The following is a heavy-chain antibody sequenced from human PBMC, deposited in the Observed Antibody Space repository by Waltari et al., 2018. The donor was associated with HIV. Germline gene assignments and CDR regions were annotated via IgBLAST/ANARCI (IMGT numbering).Heavy chain of an antibody. J-gene: IGHJ6*02. V-gene: IGHV4-39*07. CDR3: ARANSRDNYYGMDV. CDR1: GGSISSSSYY. CDR2: IYYSGGT. D-gene: IGHD2-15*01. Sequence: QLQLQESGPGLVKPSETLSLTCTVSGGSISSSSYYWGWIRQPPGKGLEGIGSIYYSGGTYYNPSLKSRVTISVDTSKNQFSLKLSSGTAADTAVYYCARANSRDNYYGMDVWGQGTTVTVSS.